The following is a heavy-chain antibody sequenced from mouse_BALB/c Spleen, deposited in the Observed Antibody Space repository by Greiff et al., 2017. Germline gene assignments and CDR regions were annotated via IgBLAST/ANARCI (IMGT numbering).Heavy chain of an antibody. CDR3: ARTGTGYAMDY. D-gene: IGHD4-1*01. J-gene: IGHJ4*01. Sequence: QVQLQQSGPGLVQPSQSLSVTCTVSGFSLTSYGVHWVRQSPGQGLEWLGVIWSGGSTDYNAAFISRLSISKDNSTTQVFFKMNRLQANDTAIYYCARTGTGYAMDYWGQGTSVTVSS. V-gene: IGHV2-2*02. CDR2: IWSGGST. CDR1: GFSLTSYG.